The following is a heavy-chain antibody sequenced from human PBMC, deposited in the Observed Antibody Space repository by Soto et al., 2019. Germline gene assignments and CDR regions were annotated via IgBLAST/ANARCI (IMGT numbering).Heavy chain of an antibody. Sequence: NPSETLSLTCAVSGFSIDTAYFWGWIRQTPGEGLEYIGLISRSGRTFSNPSLKSRLTISFDTARNEFSLNLKSVTAADTAVYYCARGRGFRLLGVPLDSWGPGTPVTVSS. J-gene: IGHJ4*02. CDR2: ISRSGRT. D-gene: IGHD3-10*01. V-gene: IGHV4-38-2*01. CDR1: GFSIDTAYF. CDR3: ARGRGFRLLGVPLDS.